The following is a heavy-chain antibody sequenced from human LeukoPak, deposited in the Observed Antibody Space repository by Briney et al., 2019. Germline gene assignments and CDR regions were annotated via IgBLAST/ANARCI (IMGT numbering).Heavy chain of an antibody. CDR1: GFTFSSYA. CDR2: IRYDGSNK. D-gene: IGHD6-19*01. V-gene: IGHV3-30*02. CDR3: AREYRGSSGWYSTYWSGHYYYMDV. Sequence: GGSLRLSCAASGFTFSSYAMHWVRQAPGKGLEWVAFIRYDGSNKYYADSVKGRFTISRDNSKNTLYLQMNSLRAEDTAVYYCAREYRGSSGWYSTYWSGHYYYMDVWGKGTTVTISS. J-gene: IGHJ6*03.